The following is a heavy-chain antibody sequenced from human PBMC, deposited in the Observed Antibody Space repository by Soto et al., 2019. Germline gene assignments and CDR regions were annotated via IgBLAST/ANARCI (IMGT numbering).Heavy chain of an antibody. Sequence: EVQLVESGGGVVQPGRSLRLSCTASGFTFDDYAMNWVRQAPGKGLEWVSSINWNSGNIVYADSVKGRFTISRDNAKTSPHLQTNRLRAEDTALYYCTKGATTSCFSAFDLWGQATIVTVSS. V-gene: IGHV3-9*01. D-gene: IGHD2-2*01. CDR1: GFTFDDYA. J-gene: IGHJ3*01. CDR2: INWNSGNI. CDR3: TKGATTSCFSAFDL.